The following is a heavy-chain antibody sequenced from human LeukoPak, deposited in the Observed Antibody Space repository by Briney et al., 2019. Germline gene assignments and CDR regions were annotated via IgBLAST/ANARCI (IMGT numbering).Heavy chain of an antibody. Sequence: GGTLRLSCAASGFTFSSYGMSWVCKAPGTGLEWVSAISGSGGSTYYADSVKGRFTISRDNSKNTLYLQMNSLRAEDTAVYYCARLSGYDSNYYYYYMDVWGKGTTVTISS. V-gene: IGHV3-23*01. CDR1: GFTFSSYG. J-gene: IGHJ6*03. CDR3: ARLSGYDSNYYYYYMDV. CDR2: ISGSGGST. D-gene: IGHD5-12*01.